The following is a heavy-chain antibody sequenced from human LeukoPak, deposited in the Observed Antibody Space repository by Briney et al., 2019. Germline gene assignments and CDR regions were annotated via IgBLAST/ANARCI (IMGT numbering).Heavy chain of an antibody. CDR2: IIPLFGTA. Sequence: SVKVSCKASGGTFSIYGISWVRQAPGQGLEWLGGIIPLFGTANYAQKFQGRVTITTDESTSTAYMELNSLRCQDTALYYCATEGQTYYFDNWGQGTLVTVSS. CDR1: GGTFSIYG. J-gene: IGHJ4*02. CDR3: ATEGQTYYFDN. V-gene: IGHV1-69*05.